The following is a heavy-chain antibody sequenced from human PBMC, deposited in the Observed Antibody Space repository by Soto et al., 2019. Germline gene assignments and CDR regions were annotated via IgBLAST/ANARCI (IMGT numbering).Heavy chain of an antibody. D-gene: IGHD6-13*01. J-gene: IGHJ3*02. CDR2: IYSGGST. CDR1: GFTVSSNY. CDR3: ATCEQPWAFDI. V-gene: IGHV3-53*02. Sequence: EVQLVETGGGLIQPGGSLRLSCAASGFTVSSNYMSWVRQAPGKGLEWVSVIYSGGSTYYADSVKGRFTISRDNSKNTLYLQMNSLRAEDTAVYYCATCEQPWAFDIWGQGTMVTVSS.